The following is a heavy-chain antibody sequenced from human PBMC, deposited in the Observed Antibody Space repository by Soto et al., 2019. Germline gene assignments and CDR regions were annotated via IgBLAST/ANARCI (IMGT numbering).Heavy chain of an antibody. CDR3: ARAMGAINYFDY. Sequence: QVQLQESGPGLVKPSQTLSLTCTVSGGSIRSGGYYWSWIRQHPGKGLEWLGYFYYSGNTYYNPSLKSRLTISGDTSKNQFSLNLSSVTAADTAVYYCARAMGAINYFDYWGQGTLVTVSA. CDR2: FYYSGNT. CDR1: GGSIRSGGYY. V-gene: IGHV4-31*03. D-gene: IGHD1-26*01. J-gene: IGHJ4*02.